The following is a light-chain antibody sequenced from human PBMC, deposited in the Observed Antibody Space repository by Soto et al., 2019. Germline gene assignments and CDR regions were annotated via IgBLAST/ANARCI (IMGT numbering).Light chain of an antibody. J-gene: IGLJ2*01. V-gene: IGLV2-11*01. Sequence: QSALTQPRSVSGSPGQSVNISCTGTSSDVGGYNYVSWYQQHPGKAPKLMIYDVSKRPSGVPDRFSGSKSGNTASLTISGLQAEDEADYYCCSYAGSSWVFGGGTKLTVL. CDR2: DVS. CDR3: CSYAGSSWV. CDR1: SSDVGGYNY.